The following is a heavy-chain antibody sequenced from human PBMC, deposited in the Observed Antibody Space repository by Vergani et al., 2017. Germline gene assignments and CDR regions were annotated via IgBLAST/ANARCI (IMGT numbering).Heavy chain of an antibody. CDR1: GFTLSNYD. J-gene: IGHJ6*02. D-gene: IGHD3-22*01. Sequence: QVQLVESGGGVVQPGGSLRLSCATSGFTLSNYDMQWIRQGPGKGLDFVAFIQFDGSNQYYADSVKGRFTLSRDFSKNTLYLQMNSLRAEDTAVYYCARKHISNYYDGSGYYYMGYYYGMDVWGQGTTVTVSS. CDR3: ARKHISNYYDGSGYYYMGYYYGMDV. CDR2: IQFDGSNQ. V-gene: IGHV3-33*05.